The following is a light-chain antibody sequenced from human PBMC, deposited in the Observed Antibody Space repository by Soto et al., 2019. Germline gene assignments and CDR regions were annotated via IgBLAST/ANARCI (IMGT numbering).Light chain of an antibody. CDR3: QQRSNWPPGLT. Sequence: DIQMTQPPSSLSASVGARVTITCRASRSISSYLNWYQQKPGKAPNLLIYAASSLQSGVPSRFSGSGSGTDFTRTLSSLEPEEFAGSYGQQRSNWPPGLTFGGGTKVDIK. CDR2: AAS. V-gene: IGKV1-39*01. J-gene: IGKJ4*01. CDR1: RSISSY.